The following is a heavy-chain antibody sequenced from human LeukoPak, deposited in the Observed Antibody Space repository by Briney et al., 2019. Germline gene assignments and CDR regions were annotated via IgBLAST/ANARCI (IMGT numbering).Heavy chain of an antibody. CDR1: GGSFSGYY. Sequence: SETLSLTCAVYGGSFSGYYWSWIRQPPGKGLEWIGEINHSGSTNYNPSLKSRVTISVDTSKNQFSLKLSSVTAADTAVYYCARERSSDYDSSGRRYNWFDPWGQGTLVTVSS. V-gene: IGHV4-34*01. CDR3: ARERSSDYDSSGRRYNWFDP. D-gene: IGHD3-22*01. J-gene: IGHJ5*02. CDR2: INHSGST.